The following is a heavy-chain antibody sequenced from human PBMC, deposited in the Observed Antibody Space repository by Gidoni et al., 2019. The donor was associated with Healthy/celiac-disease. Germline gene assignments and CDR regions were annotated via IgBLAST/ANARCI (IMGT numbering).Heavy chain of an antibody. D-gene: IGHD2-2*01. CDR1: GFPFSSYA. J-gene: IGHJ4*02. V-gene: IGHV3-30*01. CDR3: ARVEYQLLGTMDY. Sequence: QVQLVESGGGVVQPGRSLRLSFSASGFPFSSYAMHWVRQAPGKGLEWVAVISYDGSNKYYADSVKGRFTISRDNSKNTLYLQMNSLRAEDTAVYYCARVEYQLLGTMDYWGQGTLVTVSS. CDR2: ISYDGSNK.